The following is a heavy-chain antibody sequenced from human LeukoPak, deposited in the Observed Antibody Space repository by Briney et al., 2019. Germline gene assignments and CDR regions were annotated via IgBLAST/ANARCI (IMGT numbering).Heavy chain of an antibody. D-gene: IGHD5-12*01. V-gene: IGHV4-61*05. CDR3: ARVSGYDWESFYDY. CDR1: GGSISSSPYY. CDR2: IYYSGST. Sequence: PSETLSLTCTVSGGSISSSPYYWGWIRQPPGKRLEWIGYIYYSGSTNYNPSLKSRVTISVDTSKNQFSLKLSSVTAADTAMYYCARVSGYDWESFYDYWGQGSLVTVSS. J-gene: IGHJ4*02.